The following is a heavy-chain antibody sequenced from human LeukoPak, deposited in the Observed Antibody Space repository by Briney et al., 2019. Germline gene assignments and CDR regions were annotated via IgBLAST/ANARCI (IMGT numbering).Heavy chain of an antibody. CDR2: INHSGST. D-gene: IGHD3-10*01. CDR3: ARGYYGSGSPNWFDP. Sequence: SETLSLTCAVYGGSFSGYYWSWIRQPPGKGLEWIGEINHSGSTNYNPSLKSRVTISVDTSKNQFFLKLSSVTAADTAVYYCARGYYGSGSPNWFDPWGQGTLVTVSS. V-gene: IGHV4-34*01. J-gene: IGHJ5*02. CDR1: GGSFSGYY.